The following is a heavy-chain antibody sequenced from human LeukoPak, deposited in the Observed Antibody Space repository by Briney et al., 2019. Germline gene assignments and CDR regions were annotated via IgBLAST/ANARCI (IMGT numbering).Heavy chain of an antibody. Sequence: PSETLSLTCTVSGSSISSYYWSWIRQPPVKGLEWIGYIYYSGSTNYNPSLKSRVIISVDTSKNQFSLKLSSVTAADTAVYYCARHLYDFWSAHYYYYGMDVWGQGTTVTVSS. J-gene: IGHJ6*02. V-gene: IGHV4-59*08. CDR3: ARHLYDFWSAHYYYYGMDV. D-gene: IGHD3-3*01. CDR2: IYYSGST. CDR1: GSSISSYY.